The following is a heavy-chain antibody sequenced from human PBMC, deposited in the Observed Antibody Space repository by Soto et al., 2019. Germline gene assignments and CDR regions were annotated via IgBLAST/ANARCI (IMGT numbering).Heavy chain of an antibody. CDR1: GYTFTSYG. V-gene: IGHV1-18*01. CDR3: ARTTSGYDFWSTPDY. CDR2: ISAYNGNT. J-gene: IGHJ4*02. D-gene: IGHD3-3*01. Sequence: ASVKVSCKASGYTFTSYGISWVRQAPGQGLEWMGWISAYNGNTNYAQKLQGRVTMTTDTSTSTAYMELGSLRSDDTAVYYCARTTSGYDFWSTPDYWGQGTLVTVSS.